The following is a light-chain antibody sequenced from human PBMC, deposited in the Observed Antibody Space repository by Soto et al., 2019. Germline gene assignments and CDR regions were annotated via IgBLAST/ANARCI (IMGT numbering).Light chain of an antibody. CDR3: QQTYSSSTWT. Sequence: DIQMTQSPSSVSASVGDRVTITCRASQPISSYVNWYQQKPGKAPKLLIYAATRLQSGVPSRFSGSGSGTDFTLTFSSLQPEDVGTYYCQQTYSSSTWTFGQGTKVDIK. V-gene: IGKV1-39*01. J-gene: IGKJ1*01. CDR2: AAT. CDR1: QPISSY.